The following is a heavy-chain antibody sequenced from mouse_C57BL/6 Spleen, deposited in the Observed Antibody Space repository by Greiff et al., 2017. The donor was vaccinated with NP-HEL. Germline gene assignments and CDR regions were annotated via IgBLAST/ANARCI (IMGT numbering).Heavy chain of an antibody. CDR2: IWTGGGT. V-gene: IGHV2-9-1*01. J-gene: IGHJ3*01. Sequence: VHLVESGPGLVAPSQCLSITCTVSGFSFTSYAISWVRQPPGKGLEWLGGIWTGGGTNYNSALKSRLSISKDNSKIQVFLKMNSLQTDDTARYYCARNGDDEAWFAYWGQGTLVTVSA. CDR3: ARNGDDEAWFAY. CDR1: GFSFTSYA. D-gene: IGHD2-3*01.